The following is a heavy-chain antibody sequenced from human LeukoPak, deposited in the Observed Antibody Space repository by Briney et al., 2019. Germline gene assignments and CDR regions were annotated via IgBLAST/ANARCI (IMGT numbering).Heavy chain of an antibody. CDR2: IKQDGSEK. Sequence: PGGSLRLSCAASGFTFSSYWVSWVRQAPGKGLEWVANIKQDGSEKYYVDSVKGRFTIPRDNAKNSLYLQMNSLRAEDTAVYYCARDGYSSGWYVGDAFDIWGQGTMVTVSS. CDR1: GFTFSSYW. CDR3: ARDGYSSGWYVGDAFDI. D-gene: IGHD6-19*01. J-gene: IGHJ3*02. V-gene: IGHV3-7*01.